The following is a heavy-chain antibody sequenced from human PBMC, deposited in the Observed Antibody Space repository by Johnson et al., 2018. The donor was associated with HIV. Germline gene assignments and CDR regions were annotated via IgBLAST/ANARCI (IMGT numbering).Heavy chain of an antibody. D-gene: IGHD5-18*01. CDR1: GFTFSSYA. CDR3: ARDSPRIQLWDDAFDI. CDR2: ISYDGSDK. Sequence: QVLLVESGGGVVQPGRSLRLSCAASGFTFSSYALHWVRQAPGKGLEWVAVISYDGSDKYYADSVKGRFTISRDNSKNTLYLQMNSLRAEDTAVYYCARDSPRIQLWDDAFDIWGQGTMVTVSS. J-gene: IGHJ3*02. V-gene: IGHV3-30*14.